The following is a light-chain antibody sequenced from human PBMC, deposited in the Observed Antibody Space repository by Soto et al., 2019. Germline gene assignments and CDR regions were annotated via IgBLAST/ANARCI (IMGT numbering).Light chain of an antibody. CDR1: QSISRS. J-gene: IGKJ3*01. CDR2: DAS. CDR3: QQYNSYLLT. Sequence: DIQMTQSPSTLSASVGDRVTITCRASQSISRSLAWYQQKPGKAPNLLIYDASSLESGVPSRFNGIGFGTEFTLTISSLQPDDFATYYCQQYNSYLLTFRPGTTVDIK. V-gene: IGKV1-5*01.